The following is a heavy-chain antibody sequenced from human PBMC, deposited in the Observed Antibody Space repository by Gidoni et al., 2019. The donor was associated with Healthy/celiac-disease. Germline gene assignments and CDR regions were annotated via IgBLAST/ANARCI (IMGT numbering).Heavy chain of an antibody. CDR3: ARDAPIAARPYYYYGMDV. J-gene: IGHJ6*02. CDR1: GFTFSSYG. V-gene: IGHV3-33*01. Sequence: QVQLVESGGGVVQPGRSLRLSCAASGFTFSSYGMHWVRQAPGKGLEWVAVIWYDGSNKYYADSVKGRFTISRDNSKNTLYLQMNSLRAEDTAVYYCARDAPIAARPYYYYGMDVWGQGTTVTVSS. D-gene: IGHD6-6*01. CDR2: IWYDGSNK.